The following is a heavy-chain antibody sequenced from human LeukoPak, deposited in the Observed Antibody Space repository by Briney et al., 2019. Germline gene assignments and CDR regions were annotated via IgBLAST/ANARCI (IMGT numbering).Heavy chain of an antibody. CDR2: ISSSSSTI. Sequence: QPGGSLRLSCAGSGVTFIMHSMNWVCQAPGEGLGWVSYISSSSSTISYADSVKGRFTISRDNAKNSLFLQMNSLRAEDTAVYYCATGGHAYCGGDCYRMDVWGKGTTVTVSS. J-gene: IGHJ6*03. D-gene: IGHD2-21*02. CDR1: GVTFIMHS. V-gene: IGHV3-48*01. CDR3: ATGGHAYCGGDCYRMDV.